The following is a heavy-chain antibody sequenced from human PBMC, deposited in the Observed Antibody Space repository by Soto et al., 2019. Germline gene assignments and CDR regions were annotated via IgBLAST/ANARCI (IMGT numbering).Heavy chain of an antibody. V-gene: IGHV4-31*03. Sequence: QVQLQESGPGLVKPSQTLSLTCTVSGGSISSGGYYWSWIRQHPGKGLEWIGYIYYSGSTYYNPSLQSRVTISVDTSKNQFSLKLSSVTAADTAVYYCAREGTMVRGVIMHHEVDAFDIWGQGTMVTVSS. CDR2: IYYSGST. CDR1: GGSISSGGYY. CDR3: AREGTMVRGVIMHHEVDAFDI. J-gene: IGHJ3*02. D-gene: IGHD3-10*01.